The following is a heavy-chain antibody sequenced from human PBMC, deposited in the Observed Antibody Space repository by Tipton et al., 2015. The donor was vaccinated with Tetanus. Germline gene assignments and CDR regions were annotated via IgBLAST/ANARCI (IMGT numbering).Heavy chain of an antibody. V-gene: IGHV4-61*08. D-gene: IGHD1-1*01. CDR1: GGSVRSGDYS. Sequence: TLSLTCTVSGGSVRSGDYSWNWIRQPPGKGLEWLAYVSYSGRTNSNYSLKSRITISQDTSKNQFSLRLTSVTAADTAVYYCARAKNEFPKKGPFDSWGQGTLVTVSS. CDR2: VSYSGRT. CDR3: ARAKNEFPKKGPFDS. J-gene: IGHJ4*02.